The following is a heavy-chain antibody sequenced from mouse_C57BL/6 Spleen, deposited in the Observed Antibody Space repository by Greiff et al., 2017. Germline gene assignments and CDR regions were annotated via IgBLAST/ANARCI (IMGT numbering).Heavy chain of an antibody. V-gene: IGHV1-69*01. D-gene: IGHD2-1*01. CDR2: IDPSDSYT. CDR1: GYTFTSYW. CDR3: AREFYGNYGRYYAMDY. Sequence: QVQLQQPGAELVMPGASVKLSCKASGYTFTSYWMHWVKQRPGQGLEWIGEIDPSDSYTNYNQKFKGKSTLTVDKSSSTAYMQLSSLTSEDSAVYYCAREFYGNYGRYYAMDYWGQGTSGTVSS. J-gene: IGHJ4*01.